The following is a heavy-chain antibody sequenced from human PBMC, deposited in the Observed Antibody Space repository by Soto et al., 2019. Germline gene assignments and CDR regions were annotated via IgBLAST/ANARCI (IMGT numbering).Heavy chain of an antibody. D-gene: IGHD1-26*01. V-gene: IGHV3-23*01. CDR1: GFTFSSDA. CDR2: ISGSGGST. CDR3: AKVARFDHGAHAYYYYYYMDV. Sequence: GGSLRLSCAASGFTFSSDAMSWVRQAPGKGLEWVSAISGSGGSTYYADSVKGRFTISRDNSKNTLYLQMNSLRAEDTAVYYCAKVARFDHGAHAYYYYYYMDVWGKGTTVTVSS. J-gene: IGHJ6*03.